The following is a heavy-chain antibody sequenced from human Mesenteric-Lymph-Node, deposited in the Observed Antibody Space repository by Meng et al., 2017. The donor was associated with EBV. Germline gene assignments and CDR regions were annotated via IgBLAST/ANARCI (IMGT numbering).Heavy chain of an antibody. Sequence: EVQLVESGGGLVTPGGSLRLSCAASGFTFSSDTMGWGRQAPGKGLECVSSISSGSTYMNYADSVKGRFIISRDNAKNSLYLQMNSLRAEDTAVYYCARDIGGIAATWGQGTLVTVSS. V-gene: IGHV3-21*01. CDR2: ISSGSTYM. CDR1: GFTFSSDT. D-gene: IGHD6-25*01. J-gene: IGHJ5*02. CDR3: ARDIGGIAAT.